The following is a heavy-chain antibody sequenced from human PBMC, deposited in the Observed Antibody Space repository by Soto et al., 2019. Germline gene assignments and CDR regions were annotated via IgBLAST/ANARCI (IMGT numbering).Heavy chain of an antibody. D-gene: IGHD2-15*01. J-gene: IGHJ4*02. CDR2: ISSSSSYI. CDR3: ARHKDIVVVVAANPFDY. CDR1: GFTFSSYS. Sequence: EVQLVESGGGLVKPGGSLRLSCAASGFTFSSYSMNWVRQAPGKGLEWVSSISSSSSYIYYADSVKGRFTISRDNAKNSLYRQMNSLRAEDTAVYYCARHKDIVVVVAANPFDYWGQGTLVTVSS. V-gene: IGHV3-21*01.